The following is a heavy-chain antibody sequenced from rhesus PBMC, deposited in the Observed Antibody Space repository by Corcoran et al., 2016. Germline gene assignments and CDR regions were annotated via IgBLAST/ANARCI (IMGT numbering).Heavy chain of an antibody. D-gene: IGHD3-16*01. J-gene: IGHJ4*01. CDR1: VVSFSSNC. V-gene: IGHV4-147*01. CDR2: ISGSSGRT. Sequence: QLQLQVSGPGLVQPSETLSLTCAVSVVSFSSNCWAWIRSPPGKGLKWVGRISGSSGRTSYKPSLKSRVTISPDTSKSQLSLRLISVTAADTAVYFCARGSYSGSPDYWGQGVLVTVSS. CDR3: ARGSYSGSPDY.